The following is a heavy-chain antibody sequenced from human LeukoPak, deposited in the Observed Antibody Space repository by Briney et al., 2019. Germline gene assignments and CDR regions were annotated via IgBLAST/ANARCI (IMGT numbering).Heavy chain of an antibody. V-gene: IGHV4-59*01. Sequence: SETLSLTCTVSGGSISSYYGSWIRQPPGKGLGWIGYIYYSGSTNYTPSLKSRVTISLDTSKNQFSMKLSSVTAADTAVYYCARVVPDYYGSGSLFDYWGQGTLVTVSS. CDR2: IYYSGST. J-gene: IGHJ4*02. CDR3: ARVVPDYYGSGSLFDY. CDR1: GGSISSYY. D-gene: IGHD3-10*01.